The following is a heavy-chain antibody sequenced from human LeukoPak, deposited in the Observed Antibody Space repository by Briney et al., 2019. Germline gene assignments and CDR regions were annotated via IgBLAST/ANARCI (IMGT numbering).Heavy chain of an antibody. J-gene: IGHJ6*03. CDR2: INDSGNT. Sequence: SETLSLTCTVSGGSISNYVWSWIRQPPGKGLEWIGYINDSGNTKYNPSLESRVTISVDTSKNQFSLNLYSVTAADTAVYYCAREYSGNWRYYYYMDVWGKGTTVTISS. CDR1: GGSISNYV. V-gene: IGHV4-59*01. D-gene: IGHD3-10*01. CDR3: AREYSGNWRYYYYMDV.